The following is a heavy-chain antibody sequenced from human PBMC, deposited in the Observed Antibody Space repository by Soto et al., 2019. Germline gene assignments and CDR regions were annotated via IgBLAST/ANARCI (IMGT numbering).Heavy chain of an antibody. D-gene: IGHD3-3*01. J-gene: IGHJ4*02. CDR1: GGSISSTSYA. Sequence: ASETLSLTCNASGGSISSTSYAWGWIRQSPGKGLEWIGTIDYSGTIYYNPSLKSRITISGDTSKNQISLKLSSVTAADTAVYYCVRHVHNQGYEYYFDSWGQGTLVTVSS. V-gene: IGHV4-39*01. CDR3: VRHVHNQGYEYYFDS. CDR2: IDYSGTI.